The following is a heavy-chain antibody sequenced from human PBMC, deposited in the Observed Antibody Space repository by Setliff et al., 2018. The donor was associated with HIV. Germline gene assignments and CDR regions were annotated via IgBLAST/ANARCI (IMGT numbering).Heavy chain of an antibody. Sequence: ASVKVSCKASGYSFTSYHIHWVRQAPGQGLEWMGRILPTSGGTLYAQKFQDRISLIRDTPTKTVYMELSSLRPEDTAVYYCTRVRYGGTYDAFDVWGQGTMVTVSS. V-gene: IGHV1-46*03. CDR3: TRVRYGGTYDAFDV. D-gene: IGHD1-26*01. CDR1: GYSFTSYH. CDR2: ILPTSGGT. J-gene: IGHJ3*01.